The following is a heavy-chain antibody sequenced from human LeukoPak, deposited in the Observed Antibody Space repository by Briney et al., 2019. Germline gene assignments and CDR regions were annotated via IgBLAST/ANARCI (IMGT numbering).Heavy chain of an antibody. D-gene: IGHD5-24*01. CDR1: GFTFSGSA. J-gene: IGHJ3*02. CDR3: ARVRDGYNDAYDI. V-gene: IGHV3-73*01. CDR2: IRSKANSYAT. Sequence: PGGSLRLSCAASGFTFSGSAMHWVRQASGKGLEWVGRIRSKANSYATAYAASVKGRFTISRDDSKNTAYLQMNSLKTEDTAVYYCARVRDGYNDAYDIWGQGTMVTVSS.